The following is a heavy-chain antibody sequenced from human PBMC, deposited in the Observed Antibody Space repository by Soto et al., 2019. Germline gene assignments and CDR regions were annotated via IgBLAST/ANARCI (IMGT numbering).Heavy chain of an antibody. CDR2: IYYSGST. CDR1: GGSISSSSYY. J-gene: IGHJ4*02. CDR3: ARATYYDFWSGYYTSYFDY. V-gene: IGHV4-39*01. D-gene: IGHD3-3*01. Sequence: QLQLHESGPGLVKPSETLSLTCTVSGGSISSSSYYWGWIRQPPGKGLEWIGSIYYSGSTYYNPSLKSRVTISVDTSKNQFSLKLSSVTAADTAVYYCARATYYDFWSGYYTSYFDYWGQGTLVTVSS.